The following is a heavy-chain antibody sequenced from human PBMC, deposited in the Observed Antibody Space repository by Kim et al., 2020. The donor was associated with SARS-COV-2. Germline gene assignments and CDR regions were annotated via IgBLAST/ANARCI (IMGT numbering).Heavy chain of an antibody. Sequence: ASVKVSCKASGYTFTNYDISWVRQATGQGLEWMGYLNPNTGYTGFPPKFQGRVTITWNTSISTVYMELSSLGFEDTAIYYCAREGLDVWGQGTTVTGS. V-gene: IGHV1-8*01. CDR3: AREGLDV. CDR1: GYTFTNYD. CDR2: LNPNTGYT. J-gene: IGHJ6*02.